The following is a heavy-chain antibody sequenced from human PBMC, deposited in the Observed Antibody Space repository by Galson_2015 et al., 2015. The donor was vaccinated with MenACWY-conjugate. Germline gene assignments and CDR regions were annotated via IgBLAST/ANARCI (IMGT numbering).Heavy chain of an antibody. J-gene: IGHJ4*02. Sequence: SLRLSCAASGFTVSSNYMSWVRQAPGKGLEWVSVIYSGGSTYYADSVKGRFTISRDNSKNTLYLQMISLRAEDTAVYYCAREIAAPDGYWGQGTLVTVSS. CDR3: AREIAAPDGY. CDR1: GFTVSSNY. D-gene: IGHD6-13*01. V-gene: IGHV3-66*02. CDR2: IYSGGST.